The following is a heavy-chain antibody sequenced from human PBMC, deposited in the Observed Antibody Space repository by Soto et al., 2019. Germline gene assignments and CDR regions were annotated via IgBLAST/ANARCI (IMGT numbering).Heavy chain of an antibody. D-gene: IGHD1-26*01. V-gene: IGHV1-58*02. CDR1: GFTFTSSA. Sequence: QMQLVQSGPEVKKPGTSVKVSCKASGFTFTSSAMQWVRQARGQRLEWIGWIVVGSGNTNYAQKFQERVTITSDMSTSTAYMELSSLRSEDTAVYYCAATVRIVGAPTEPPNYGMDVWGQGTTVTVSS. J-gene: IGHJ6*02. CDR2: IVVGSGNT. CDR3: AATVRIVGAPTEPPNYGMDV.